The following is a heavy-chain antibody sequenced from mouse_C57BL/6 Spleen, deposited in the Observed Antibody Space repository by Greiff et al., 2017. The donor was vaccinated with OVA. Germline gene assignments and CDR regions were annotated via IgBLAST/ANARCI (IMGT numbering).Heavy chain of an antibody. D-gene: IGHD1-1*01. V-gene: IGHV6-3*01. Sequence: EVKLEESGGGLVQPGGSMKLSCVASGFTFSNYWMNWVRQSPEKGLEWVAQIRLKSDNYATHYAESVKGRFTISRDDSKSSVYLQMNNLRAEDTGIYYCTITTVGGAMDYWGQGTSVTVSS. CDR3: TITTVGGAMDY. J-gene: IGHJ4*01. CDR1: GFTFSNYW. CDR2: IRLKSDNYAT.